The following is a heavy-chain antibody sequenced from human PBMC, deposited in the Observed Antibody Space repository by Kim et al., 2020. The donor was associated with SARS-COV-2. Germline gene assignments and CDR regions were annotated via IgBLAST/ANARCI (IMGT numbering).Heavy chain of an antibody. Sequence: ADYEQGRFTISRDHATNTLYLEMNCLRADDTAVYYCARPYGSGSSNWFDPWGQGTLVTVSS. V-gene: IGHV3-74*01. J-gene: IGHJ5*02. D-gene: IGHD3-10*01. CDR3: ARPYGSGSSNWFDP.